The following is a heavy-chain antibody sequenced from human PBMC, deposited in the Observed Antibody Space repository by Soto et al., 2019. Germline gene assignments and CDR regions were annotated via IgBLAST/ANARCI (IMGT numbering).Heavy chain of an antibody. D-gene: IGHD3-3*01. Sequence: SETLSLTSPVYGGSVTGYYWNWIRQPPGKGLEWIGEIHHTGGTHYNASLKSRVTMSVDTAKNKFSLRLSSVTAADTAIYYCATRITVFGLLIPPFDPWGQGTQVTVS. J-gene: IGHJ5*02. CDR1: GGSVTGYY. CDR3: ATRITVFGLLIPPFDP. V-gene: IGHV4-34*01. CDR2: IHHTGGT.